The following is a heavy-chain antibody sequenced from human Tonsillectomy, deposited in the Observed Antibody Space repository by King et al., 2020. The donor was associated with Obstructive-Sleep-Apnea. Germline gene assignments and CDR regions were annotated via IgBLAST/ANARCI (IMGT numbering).Heavy chain of an antibody. J-gene: IGHJ6*02. CDR3: AREGDIVVVPAANMDV. CDR1: GGSISSSSYY. V-gene: IGHV4-39*07. CDR2: IYYSGST. Sequence: QLQESGPGLVKPSETLSLTCTVSGGSISSSSYYWGWIRQPPWKGLEWIGSIYYSGSTSYNPSLKSRVTISVDTSKNQFSLKLSSVTAADTAVYYCAREGDIVVVPAANMDVWGQGTTVTVSS. D-gene: IGHD2-2*01.